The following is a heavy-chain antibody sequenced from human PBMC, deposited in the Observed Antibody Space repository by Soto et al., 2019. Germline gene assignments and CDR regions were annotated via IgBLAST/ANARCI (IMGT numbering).Heavy chain of an antibody. J-gene: IGHJ4*02. CDR3: ARERTVAGNDY. CDR2: MNPNSGNT. V-gene: IGHV1-8*01. CDR1: VYTFTSCD. D-gene: IGHD6-19*01. Sequence: ASVKVSCKASVYTFTSCDISWVRQATGQGLEWMGWMNPNSGNTGYAQKFQGRVTMTRNTSISTAYMELSSLRSEDTAVYYCARERTVAGNDYWGQGTLVTVSS.